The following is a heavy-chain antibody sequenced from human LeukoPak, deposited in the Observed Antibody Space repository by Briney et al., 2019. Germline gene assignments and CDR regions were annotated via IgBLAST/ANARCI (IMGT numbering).Heavy chain of an antibody. J-gene: IGHJ6*03. CDR2: ISGSGGST. CDR1: GFIFSSYA. Sequence: GGSLRLSCAASGFIFSSYAMSWVRQAPGKGLEWVSTISGSGGSTYYADSVKGRFTISRDNSKNTVYLQMNSLRAEDTAVYYCAKGSPAILYYCMDVWGKGTTVTVS. CDR3: AKGSPAILYYCMDV. D-gene: IGHD2-21*01. V-gene: IGHV3-23*01.